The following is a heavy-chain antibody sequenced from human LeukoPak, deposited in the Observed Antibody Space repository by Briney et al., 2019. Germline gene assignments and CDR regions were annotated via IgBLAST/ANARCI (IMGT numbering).Heavy chain of an antibody. V-gene: IGHV4-59*01. CDR1: GGSISSYY. D-gene: IGHD6-19*01. Sequence: NTSETLSLTCTVSGGSISSYYWNWIRQPPGKGLEWIGYIYYSGSTNYNPSLKRRVTISVDTSKTQFSLKQSSVTASDTAVYYCARGGWYPESFQHWGQGALVTVSS. CDR3: ARGGWYPESFQH. CDR2: IYYSGST. J-gene: IGHJ1*01.